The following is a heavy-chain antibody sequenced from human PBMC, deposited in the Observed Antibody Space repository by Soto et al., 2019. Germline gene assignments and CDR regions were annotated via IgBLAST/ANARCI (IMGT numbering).Heavy chain of an antibody. CDR2: INPSGGST. J-gene: IGHJ6*02. Sequence: ASVKVSCKASGYTFTSYYMHWVRQAPGQGLDWMGIINPSGGSTSYAQKFQGRVTMTRDTSTSTVYMELSSLSSEDTAVYYCARDEGAVSAYYYYYYGMDVWGQGTTVTVSS. V-gene: IGHV1-46*01. CDR3: ARDEGAVSAYYYYYYGMDV. CDR1: GYTFTSYY. D-gene: IGHD3-16*01.